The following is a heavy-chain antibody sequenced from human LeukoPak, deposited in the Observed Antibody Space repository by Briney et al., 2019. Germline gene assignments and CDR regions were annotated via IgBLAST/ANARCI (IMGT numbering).Heavy chain of an antibody. CDR3: ARNAKIGPKDYFDY. Sequence: GGSLRLSCAASGFTFSSYAMSWVRQAPGKGLEWVSAISGSGGSTYYADSVKGRFTISRDNAKNSLYLQMNSLRAEDTAVYYCARNAKIGPKDYFDYWGQGTLVTVSS. D-gene: IGHD3-22*01. CDR1: GFTFSSYA. J-gene: IGHJ4*02. CDR2: ISGSGGST. V-gene: IGHV3-23*01.